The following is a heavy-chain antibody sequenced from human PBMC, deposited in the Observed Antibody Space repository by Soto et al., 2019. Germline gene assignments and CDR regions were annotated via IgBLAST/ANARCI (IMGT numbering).Heavy chain of an antibody. V-gene: IGHV3-53*01. CDR2: LYVGGST. CDR1: AFTVSSNY. D-gene: IGHD4-17*01. CDR3: TGRARNYADGGDY. J-gene: IGHJ4*02. Sequence: PGGSLRLSCAASAFTVSSNYMSWVRQAPGKGLEWVSVLYVGGSTYHADSVKGRFTISSDSSKNTLFLQMNSLRAEDTAVYYCTGRARNYADGGDYWGQGT.